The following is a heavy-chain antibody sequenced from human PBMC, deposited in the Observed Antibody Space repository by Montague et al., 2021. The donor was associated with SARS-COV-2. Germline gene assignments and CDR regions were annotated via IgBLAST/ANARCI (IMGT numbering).Heavy chain of an antibody. CDR2: IYYSGTT. J-gene: IGHJ4*02. V-gene: IGHV4-39*01. Sequence: SETLSLTCTVSGGSISSSNYYWGWIRQPPGKGLEWIGSIYYSGTTYYNPSLQSRVTISVDTSKKQFSLKLSCVTAADTAVYYCARETYTSGWFQQFDYWGQGTLVTVSS. D-gene: IGHD6-19*01. CDR1: GGSISSSNYY. CDR3: ARETYTSGWFQQFDY.